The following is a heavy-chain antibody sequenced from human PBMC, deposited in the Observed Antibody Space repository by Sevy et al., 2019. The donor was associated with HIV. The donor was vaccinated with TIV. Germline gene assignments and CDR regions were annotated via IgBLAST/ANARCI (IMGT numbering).Heavy chain of an antibody. Sequence: GGSLRVSCAASGFSFSNAWMSWVRQAPGKGLEWVGRIKSETDGGTTDYAAPVKGRFSISRDDSKNTLHLQMNSLKTEDTAVYYCTTDPVYGSETSYSWARLGYWGQGSLVTVSS. CDR3: TTDPVYGSETSYSWARLGY. J-gene: IGHJ4*02. V-gene: IGHV3-15*01. CDR1: GFSFSNAW. CDR2: IKSETDGGTT. D-gene: IGHD3-10*01.